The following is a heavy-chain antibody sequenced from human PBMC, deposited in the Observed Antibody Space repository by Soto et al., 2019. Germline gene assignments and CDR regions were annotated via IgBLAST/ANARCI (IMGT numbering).Heavy chain of an antibody. CDR3: ARLGYDGASAY. CDR2: INPSGGTT. V-gene: IGHV1-46*01. CDR1: GYTLTSYY. D-gene: IGHD5-12*01. J-gene: IGHJ4*02. Sequence: GASVKVSCKACGYTLTSYYMQWVLQAPGQVLEWMGIINPSGGTTSYAQKFQGRVTMTRDTSTSTVYMQLSSLRSVDTAVYYCARLGYDGASAYWGQGTLVTVSS.